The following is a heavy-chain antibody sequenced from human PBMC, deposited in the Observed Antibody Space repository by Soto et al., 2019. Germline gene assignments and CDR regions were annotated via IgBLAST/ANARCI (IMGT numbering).Heavy chain of an antibody. CDR2: INSGIFSI. J-gene: IGHJ6*02. Sequence: GGSLRLSCAASGFTFSSYSMNWVRQAPGKGLEWVSSINSGIFSINYADSVKGRFSISRDNAQNSLHLQMNNLRAEDTAVYYCARNESSNIYGMDVWGQGTKVTVSS. V-gene: IGHV3-21*01. CDR1: GFTFSSYS. CDR3: ARNESSNIYGMDV. D-gene: IGHD6-6*01.